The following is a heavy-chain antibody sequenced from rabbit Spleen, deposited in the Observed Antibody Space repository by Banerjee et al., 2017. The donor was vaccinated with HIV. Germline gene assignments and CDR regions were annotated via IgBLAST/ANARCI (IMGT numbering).Heavy chain of an antibody. CDR2: IYAGSSGTT. Sequence: EESGGDLVKPEGSLTLTCTASGFSFSSSYWICWVRQAPGKGLEWIACIYAGSSGTTYYASWAKGRFTISKTSSTAVTLQMTSLTVADTATYFCARDTSSSFSSYGMDLWGPGTLVTVS. V-gene: IGHV1S45*01. CDR1: GFSFSSSYW. J-gene: IGHJ6*01. D-gene: IGHD1-1*01. CDR3: ARDTSSSFSSYGMDL.